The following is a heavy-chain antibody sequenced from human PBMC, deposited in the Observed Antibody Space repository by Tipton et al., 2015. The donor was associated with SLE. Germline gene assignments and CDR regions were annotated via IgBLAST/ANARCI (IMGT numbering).Heavy chain of an antibody. D-gene: IGHD3-10*01. CDR2: ITPFYGTT. CDR1: GGDLTNSV. V-gene: IGHV1-69*05. J-gene: IGHJ6*02. CDR3: VGLLTYYYAMDV. Sequence: QSGPEVKKPGSSVKVSCKASGGDLTNSVISWVRQAPGQGLEWMGVITPFYGTTNYAQKFQGRVTISMDESTTTVFMELSSLRSEDTAVYYCVGLLTYYYAMDVWGQGTTVTVSS.